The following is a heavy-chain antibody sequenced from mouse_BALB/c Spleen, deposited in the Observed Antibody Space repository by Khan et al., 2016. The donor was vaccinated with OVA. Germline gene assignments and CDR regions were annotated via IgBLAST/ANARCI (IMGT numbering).Heavy chain of an antibody. Sequence: EVELVESGGGVVKPGGSLKLSCSASGFTFSSFAMSWVRQTPEKRLEWVATISTGGHYTFYPDRVRGRFTISRDNDRKTLYLQMSSLRSEDTAIYYCARRLVDYYAMDYWGQGTSVTVSS. CDR1: GFTFSSFA. D-gene: IGHD2-2*01. V-gene: IGHV5-9-3*01. J-gene: IGHJ4*01. CDR3: ARRLVDYYAMDY. CDR2: ISTGGHYT.